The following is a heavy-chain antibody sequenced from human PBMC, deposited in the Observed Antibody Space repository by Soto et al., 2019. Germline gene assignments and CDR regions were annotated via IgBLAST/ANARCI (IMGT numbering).Heavy chain of an antibody. CDR1: GFTVSSNY. D-gene: IGHD2-2*01. V-gene: IGHV3-66*03. J-gene: IGHJ6*02. CDR2: IYSCGST. Sequence: PGGSLRLSCAASGFTVSSNYMSWVRQAPGKGLEWVSVIYSCGSTYYADSVKGRFTISRDNSKNTLYLQMNSLRAEDTAVYYCARDNFSSTSCPPAPDYYYYYGMDVWGQGTTVTVSS. CDR3: ARDNFSSTSCPPAPDYYYYYGMDV.